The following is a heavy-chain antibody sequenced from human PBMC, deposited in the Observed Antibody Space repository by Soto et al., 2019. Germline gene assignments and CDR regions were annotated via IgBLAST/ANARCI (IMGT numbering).Heavy chain of an antibody. V-gene: IGHV3-23*01. D-gene: IGHD6-19*01. J-gene: IGHJ4*02. Sequence: GGSLRLSCAASGFTFSSYAMSWVRQAPGKGLEWVSSFSGSAAKTYYADSVKGRFTISRDNSKNTLYLQMNSLRVEDTAVYFCAKDKYSVAGTRKDYWGQGTLVTVSS. CDR3: AKDKYSVAGTRKDY. CDR1: GFTFSSYA. CDR2: FSGSAAKT.